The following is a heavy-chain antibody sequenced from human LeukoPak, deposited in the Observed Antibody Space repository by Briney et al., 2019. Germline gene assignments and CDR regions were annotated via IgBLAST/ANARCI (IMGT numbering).Heavy chain of an antibody. J-gene: IGHJ4*02. D-gene: IGHD6-19*01. Sequence: GGSLRLSCAASEFTFSSYAMSWVRQAPGKGLEWVSAISGSGGSTYYADSVKGRFTISRDNSKNTLYLQMNSLRAEDTAVYYCARDSSGWYIYDYWGQGTLVTVSS. V-gene: IGHV3-23*01. CDR3: ARDSSGWYIYDY. CDR2: ISGSGGST. CDR1: EFTFSSYA.